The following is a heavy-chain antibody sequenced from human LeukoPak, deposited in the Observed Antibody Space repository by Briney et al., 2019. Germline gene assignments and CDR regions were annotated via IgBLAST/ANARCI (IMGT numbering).Heavy chain of an antibody. Sequence: PGGSLRLSCAASGFTFSSYAMSWVRQAPGKGLEWVSTISGSGGTTYYADSVKGRFTISRDNSKNTLYLQMNSLRVEDTAVYFCAKDLYYYILTGFWDYWGQGTLVTVSS. CDR2: ISGSGGTT. V-gene: IGHV3-23*01. CDR1: GFTFSSYA. D-gene: IGHD3-9*01. CDR3: AKDLYYYILTGFWDY. J-gene: IGHJ4*02.